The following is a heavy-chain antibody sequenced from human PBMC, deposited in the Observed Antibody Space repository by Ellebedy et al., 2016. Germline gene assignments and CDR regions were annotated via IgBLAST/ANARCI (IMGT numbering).Heavy chain of an antibody. CDR3: ATLTIPGGSDS. J-gene: IGHJ4*02. CDR1: GDSINDSTYY. Sequence: SETLSLTXIVSGDSINDSTYYWSWIRQPAGKGLEWIGRISTSGNSIYNPSLKSRVTMSVDTSKNHFSLELSSVTAADTAVYYCATLTIPGGSDSWGQGTLVTVSS. D-gene: IGHD3-3*01. CDR2: ISTSGNS. V-gene: IGHV4-61*02.